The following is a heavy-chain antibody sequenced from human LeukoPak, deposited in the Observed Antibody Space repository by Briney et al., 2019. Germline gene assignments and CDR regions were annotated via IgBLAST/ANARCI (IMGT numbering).Heavy chain of an antibody. CDR1: GGSFSGYY. D-gene: IGHD2-15*01. CDR3: ARGDRWSDV. J-gene: IGHJ6*04. CDR2: INHSGST. V-gene: IGHV4-34*01. Sequence: PSETLSLTCAVYGGSFSGYYWSWIRQPPGKGLEWIGEINHSGSTNYNPSLKGRVTISVDTSKNQFSLKLSSVTAADTAVYYCARGDRWSDVWGKGTTVTVSS.